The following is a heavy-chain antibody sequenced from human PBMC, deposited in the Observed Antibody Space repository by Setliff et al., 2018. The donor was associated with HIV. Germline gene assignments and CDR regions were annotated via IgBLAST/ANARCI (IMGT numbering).Heavy chain of an antibody. Sequence: SETLSLTCSVSNGSISNYYWTWIRQPAGKGLEWIGRIHTSGITNYNPSPKSRVNMSLDTSENYFSLNLTSVTAADTAVYYCAREGGTDRFFDYWGQGTPVTVSS. CDR2: IHTSGIT. CDR3: AREGGTDRFFDY. J-gene: IGHJ4*01. D-gene: IGHD3-16*01. V-gene: IGHV4-4*07. CDR1: NGSISNYY.